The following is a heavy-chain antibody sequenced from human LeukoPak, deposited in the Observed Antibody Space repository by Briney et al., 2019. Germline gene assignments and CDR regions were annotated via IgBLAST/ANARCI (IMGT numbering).Heavy chain of an antibody. CDR1: GFTFSSYG. Sequence: GGSLRLSCAASGFTFSSYGMHWVRQAPGKGLEWVAVIWYDGSNKYYADSVKGRFTISRDNSKNTLYLQMNSLRAEDTAVYYCARGRGVVVPAAIGYWGQGALVTVSS. J-gene: IGHJ4*02. CDR3: ARGRGVVVPAAIGY. D-gene: IGHD2-2*02. CDR2: IWYDGSNK. V-gene: IGHV3-33*01.